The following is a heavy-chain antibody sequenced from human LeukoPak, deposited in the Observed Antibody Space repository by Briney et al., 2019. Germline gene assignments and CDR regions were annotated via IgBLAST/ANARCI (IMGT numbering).Heavy chain of an antibody. CDR3: ALTTRAEYFQH. J-gene: IGHJ1*01. D-gene: IGHD4-11*01. CDR1: GGTFSSYA. Sequence: ASVKVSCKASGGTFSSYAINWVRQAPGQGLEWMGWISAYNGNTNYAQKLQGRVTMTTDTSTSTAYMELRSLRSDDTAVYYCALTTRAEYFQHWGQGTLVTVSS. V-gene: IGHV1-18*01. CDR2: ISAYNGNT.